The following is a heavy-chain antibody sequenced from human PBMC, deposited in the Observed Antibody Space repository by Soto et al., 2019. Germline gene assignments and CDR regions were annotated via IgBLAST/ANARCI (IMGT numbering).Heavy chain of an antibody. CDR1: GGTFSSYA. V-gene: IGHV1-69*13. D-gene: IGHD3-16*01. Sequence: GASVKVSCKASGGTFSSYAICWVRQAPGQGLEWMGGIIPIFGTANYAQKFQGRVTITADESTSTAYMELSSLRSEDTAVYYCARSSVSTHYYYYYGMDVWGQGTTVTVSS. CDR3: ARSSVSTHYYYYYGMDV. CDR2: IIPIFGTA. J-gene: IGHJ6*02.